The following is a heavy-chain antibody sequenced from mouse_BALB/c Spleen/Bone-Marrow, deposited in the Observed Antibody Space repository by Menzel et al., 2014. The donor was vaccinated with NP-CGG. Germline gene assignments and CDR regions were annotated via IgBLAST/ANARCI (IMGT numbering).Heavy chain of an antibody. Sequence: DVQLQESGGGLVQPGGSLGLSCATSGFTITDYYMSWVRHPPGNALEWLGFIRNKANGYTTEYSASVKGRFTISRDNHQSILYHQMIPLRAEGSATHDCARDDPDALDHWGQGPSGTSSS. V-gene: IGHV7-3*02. CDR3: ARDDPDALDH. CDR2: IRNKANGYTT. J-gene: IGHJ4*01. CDR1: GFTITDYY.